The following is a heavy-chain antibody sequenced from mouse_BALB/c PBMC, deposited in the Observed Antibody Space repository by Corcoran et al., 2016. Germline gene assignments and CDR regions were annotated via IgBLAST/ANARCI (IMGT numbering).Heavy chain of an antibody. CDR3: ARSLLLGRFAY. J-gene: IGHJ3*01. V-gene: IGHV1-84*02. CDR1: GYTFTDYY. D-gene: IGHD4-1*01. Sequence: QIQLQQSGPELVKPGASVKISCKASGYTFTDYYINWVKQKPGQGLEWIGWIYPGSGNTKYNEKFKGKATLTVDTSSSTAYMQLSSLTSEDTAVYFCARSLLLGRFAYWGQGTLVTVSA. CDR2: IYPGSGNT.